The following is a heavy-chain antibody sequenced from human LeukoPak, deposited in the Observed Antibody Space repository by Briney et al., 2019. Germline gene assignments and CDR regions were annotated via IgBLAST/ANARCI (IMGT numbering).Heavy chain of an antibody. CDR2: MNPNSGNT. CDR1: GYTFTRYD. Sequence: ASVKVSCKASGYTFTRYDINWVRQATGQGLEWTGWMNPNSGNTGYAQKFQGRVTMTRNTSISTAYMELSSLRSEDTAVYYCARSHDRTEPPNFDYWGQGTLVTVSS. CDR3: ARSHDRTEPPNFDY. D-gene: IGHD3/OR15-3a*01. J-gene: IGHJ4*02. V-gene: IGHV1-8*01.